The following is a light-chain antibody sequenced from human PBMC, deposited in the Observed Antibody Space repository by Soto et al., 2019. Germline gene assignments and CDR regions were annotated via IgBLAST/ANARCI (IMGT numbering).Light chain of an antibody. J-gene: IGLJ1*01. Sequence: QSALTQPASGSGSPGPSSTISCTGTSSDVGDYNYVSWYQHHPGKAPQLMLYDVSNRPSGVSNRFSGSKSGNTASLTISGLQAEDEADYYCSSYTSSSTYGFGTGTKLTVL. CDR2: DVS. V-gene: IGLV2-14*03. CDR3: SSYTSSSTYG. CDR1: SSDVGDYNY.